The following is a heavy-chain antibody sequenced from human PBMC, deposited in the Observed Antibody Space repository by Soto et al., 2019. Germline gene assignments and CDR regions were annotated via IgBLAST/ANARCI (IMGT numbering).Heavy chain of an antibody. CDR1: GFTFSSYW. Sequence: GSLRLSCAASGFTFSSYWMSWVRQAPGKGLEWVANIKQDGSEKYYVDSVKGRFTISRDNAKNSLYLQMNSLRAEDTAVYYCARASTTVVTQSYYYYYGMDVWGQGTTVTVSS. J-gene: IGHJ6*02. D-gene: IGHD4-17*01. CDR2: IKQDGSEK. V-gene: IGHV3-7*01. CDR3: ARASTTVVTQSYYYYYGMDV.